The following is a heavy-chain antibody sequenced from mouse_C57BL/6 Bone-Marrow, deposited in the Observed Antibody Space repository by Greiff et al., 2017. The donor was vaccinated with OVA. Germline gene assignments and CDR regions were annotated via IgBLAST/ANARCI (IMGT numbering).Heavy chain of an antibody. D-gene: IGHD2-2*01. CDR2: IYPGSGNT. V-gene: IGHV1-76*01. J-gene: IGHJ4*01. CDR3: ARDGVTLRAMDY. Sequence: QVQLQQSGAELVRPGASVKLSCKASGYTFTDYYINWVKQRPGQGLEWIARIYPGSGNTYYNEKFKGKATLTAEKSSSTAYMQLSSLTSEDSAVYFCARDGVTLRAMDYWGQGTSVTVSS. CDR1: GYTFTDYY.